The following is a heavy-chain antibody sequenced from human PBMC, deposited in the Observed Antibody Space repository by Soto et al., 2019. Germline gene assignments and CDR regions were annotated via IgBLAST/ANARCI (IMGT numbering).Heavy chain of an antibody. J-gene: IGHJ4*02. CDR2: MYNTGST. D-gene: IGHD2-2*01. V-gene: IGHV4-59*11. Sequence: SETLSLTCTVSGGSISNHYCSWFRQPPGKGLEWIGYMYNTGSTVYNPSFKSRVTISVDTSKNQFSLKVKSVTAADTAVYYCARGRLVPAVNFDYWGLGTLVTVSS. CDR3: ARGRLVPAVNFDY. CDR1: GGSISNHY.